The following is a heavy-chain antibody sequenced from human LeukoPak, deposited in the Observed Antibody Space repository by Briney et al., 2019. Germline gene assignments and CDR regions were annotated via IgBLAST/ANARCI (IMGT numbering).Heavy chain of an antibody. CDR2: ISYDGSNK. V-gene: IGHV3-30-3*01. CDR1: GFTFSSYA. D-gene: IGHD3-16*01. CDR3: ASLITPDFDY. Sequence: GRSLRLSCAASGFTFSSYAMHWVRQAPGKGLEWVAVISYDGSNKYYADSAKGRFTISRDNSKNTLYLQMNSLRAEDTAVYYCASLITPDFDYWGQGTLVTVSS. J-gene: IGHJ4*02.